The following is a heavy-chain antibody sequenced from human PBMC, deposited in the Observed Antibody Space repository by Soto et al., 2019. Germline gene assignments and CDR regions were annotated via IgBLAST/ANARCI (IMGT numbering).Heavy chain of an antibody. CDR1: GGTFSSYA. V-gene: IGHV1-69*06. CDR2: IIPIFGTA. Sequence: EASVKVSCKASGGTFSSYAIGWVRQAPGQGLEWMGGIIPIFGTANYAQKFQGRVTITADKSTSTAYMELSSLRSEDTAVYYCAREPSAARPTYYYYGMDVWGQGTTVTVSS. J-gene: IGHJ6*02. CDR3: AREPSAARPTYYYYGMDV. D-gene: IGHD6-6*01.